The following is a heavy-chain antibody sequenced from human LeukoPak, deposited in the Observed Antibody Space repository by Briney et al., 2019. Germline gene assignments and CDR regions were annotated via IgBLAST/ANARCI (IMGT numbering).Heavy chain of an antibody. J-gene: IGHJ4*02. CDR2: IYVDGRTT. CDR3: AKGLYYYDSSGYYYVWYFDY. V-gene: IGHV3-74*01. D-gene: IGHD3-22*01. CDR1: GFTFSNYW. Sequence: WGSLRLSCAASGFTFSNYWMHWVRQPPGKGLVWVSRIYVDGRTTNYADSVKGRFTISRDNSKNTLYLQMNSLRAEDTAVYYCAKGLYYYDSSGYYYVWYFDYWGQGTLVTVSS.